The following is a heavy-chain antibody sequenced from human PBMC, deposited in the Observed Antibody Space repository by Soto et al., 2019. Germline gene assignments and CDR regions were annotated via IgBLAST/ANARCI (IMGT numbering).Heavy chain of an antibody. J-gene: IGHJ5*02. D-gene: IGHD2-2*01. CDR3: ARASLGYCSSTSCRSNWFDP. V-gene: IGHV4-59*12. Sequence: PSETLSLTCTVSGGSISSYYWSWIRQPPGKGLEWIGYIYHSGSTYYNPSLKSRVTISVDRSKNQFSLKLSSVTAADTAVYYCARASLGYCSSTSCRSNWFDPWGQGTLVTVSS. CDR2: IYHSGST. CDR1: GGSISSYY.